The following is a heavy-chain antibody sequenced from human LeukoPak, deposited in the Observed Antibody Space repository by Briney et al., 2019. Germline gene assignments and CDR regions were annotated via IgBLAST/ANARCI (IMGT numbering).Heavy chain of an antibody. CDR1: GGSISNYY. CDR2: IYYSGST. J-gene: IGHJ4*02. V-gene: IGHV4-59*01. Sequence: SETLSPTCTVSGGSISNYYWSWIRQPPGKGLEWIGYIYYSGSTNYNPSLKSRVTISVDTSKNQFTLKLSSVTAADTAVYYCARHYGSGKPWFDYWGQGTLVTVSS. D-gene: IGHD3-10*01. CDR3: ARHYGSGKPWFDY.